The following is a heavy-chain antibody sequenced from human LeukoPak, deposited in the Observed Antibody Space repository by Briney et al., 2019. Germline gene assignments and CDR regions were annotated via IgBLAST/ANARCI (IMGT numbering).Heavy chain of an antibody. CDR1: GASISSYY. V-gene: IGHV4-59*01. CDR3: ARRGANSGSYSHFDL. D-gene: IGHD1-26*01. Sequence: SETLSLTCTVSGASISSYYWSWIRQPPGKGLEWIGYIYYSGSTNYNPSLKSRVTISVDTSKNQFSLKLSSLTAADTAVYYCARRGANSGSYSHFDLWGRGTLVTVSS. J-gene: IGHJ2*01. CDR2: IYYSGST.